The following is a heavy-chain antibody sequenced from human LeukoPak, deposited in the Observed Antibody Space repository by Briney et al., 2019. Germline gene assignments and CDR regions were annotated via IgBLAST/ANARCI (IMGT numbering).Heavy chain of an antibody. CDR2: IYSGGNT. Sequence: PGGSLRLSCAASGFTVSNNYMSWVRQAPGKGLEWVSIIYSGGNTYYADSVKGRFTIPRDNSKNTLSLQMNSLRAEDTAVYYYVSHSDTLTSYSFDYWGQGTLVTVSS. V-gene: IGHV3-53*01. J-gene: IGHJ4*02. CDR3: VSHSDTLTSYSFDY. D-gene: IGHD3-9*01. CDR1: GFTVSNNY.